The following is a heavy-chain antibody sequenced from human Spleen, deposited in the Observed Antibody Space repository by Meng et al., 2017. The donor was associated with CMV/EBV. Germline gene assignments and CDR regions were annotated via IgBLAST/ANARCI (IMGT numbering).Heavy chain of an antibody. V-gene: IGHV3-21*01. CDR1: GFTFSTHS. D-gene: IGHD2-15*01. Sequence: GESLKISCAASGFTFSTHSMIWVRRAPGKGLEWVSSISSSSSYIYYADSVEGRFTISRVNAKNSLYLQMNSLRAEDTAVYYCARVEGGFSSYYYYGMDVWGQGTTVTVSS. CDR2: ISSSSSYI. CDR3: ARVEGGFSSYYYYGMDV. J-gene: IGHJ6*02.